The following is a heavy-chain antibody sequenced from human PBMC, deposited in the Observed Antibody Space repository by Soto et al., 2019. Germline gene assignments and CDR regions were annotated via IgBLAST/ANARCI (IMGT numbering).Heavy chain of an antibody. V-gene: IGHV4-34*01. CDR1: GGSFRGYH. CDR3: ARGGYTSGWFRF. CDR2: INNSGST. D-gene: IGHD6-19*01. J-gene: IGHJ4*02. Sequence: SETLSLTCAVHGGSFRGYHWTWIRQPPGKGLEWIGEINNSGSTNDNPSHKSRVTISRDTSKNQFSLSLSSVTAADTAIYYCARGGYTSGWFRFWGQGILVTVSS.